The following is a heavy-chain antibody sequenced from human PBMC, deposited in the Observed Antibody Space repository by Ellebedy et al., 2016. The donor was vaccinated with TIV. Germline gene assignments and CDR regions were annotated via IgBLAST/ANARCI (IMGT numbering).Heavy chain of an antibody. Sequence: SETLSLTXTVSGGSISSGDYYWSWIRQPPGKGLEWIGYIYYSGSTYYNPSLKSRVTISVDTSKNQFSLKLSSVTAADTAVYYCAREEDGYNSGYWGQGTLVTVSS. D-gene: IGHD5-24*01. CDR3: AREEDGYNSGY. J-gene: IGHJ4*02. V-gene: IGHV4-30-4*01. CDR1: GGSISSGDYY. CDR2: IYYSGST.